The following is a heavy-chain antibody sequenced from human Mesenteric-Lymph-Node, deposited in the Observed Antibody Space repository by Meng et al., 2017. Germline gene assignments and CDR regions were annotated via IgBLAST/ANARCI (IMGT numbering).Heavy chain of an antibody. Sequence: ETLSLTCAASGFTFSSYDMSWVRQAPGKGLEWVSFISGSGATTDYADSVKGRFTISRDNSKNTLYLQMNSLRAEDAAVYYCSGFGYYDSSGYYYVVDPWGQGTRVTVSS. CDR1: GFTFSSYD. CDR3: SGFGYYDSSGYYYVVDP. J-gene: IGHJ5*02. V-gene: IGHV3-23*01. CDR2: ISGSGATT. D-gene: IGHD3-22*01.